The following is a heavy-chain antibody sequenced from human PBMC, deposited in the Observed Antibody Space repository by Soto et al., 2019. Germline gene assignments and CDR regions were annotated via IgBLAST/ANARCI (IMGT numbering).Heavy chain of an antibody. CDR3: ARTLHGERYPFDY. V-gene: IGHV4-30-4*01. CDR1: GGSISSGHYY. J-gene: IGHJ4*01. Sequence: SETLSLTCTVSGGSISSGHYYWSWIRQPPGKGLEWIGYIYYSGSTYYNPSPKSRVTISVDTSKNQFSLKLSSVTAADTAVYYCARTLHGERYPFDYWGHGTLVTSSS. CDR2: IYYSGST. D-gene: IGHD2-21*01.